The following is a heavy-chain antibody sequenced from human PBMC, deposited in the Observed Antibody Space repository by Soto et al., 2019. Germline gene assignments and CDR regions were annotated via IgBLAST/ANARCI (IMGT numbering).Heavy chain of an antibody. Sequence: QVQLQQWGAGLLKPSETLSLTCAVYGGSFSGYYWSWIRQPPGKGLEWIGEINHSGSTNYNPYLKNRVTISVDTSKNQFSLKLSSVTAADTAVYYCATSDSSGYSIDYWGQGTLVTVSS. CDR1: GGSFSGYY. CDR2: INHSGST. D-gene: IGHD3-22*01. J-gene: IGHJ4*02. CDR3: ATSDSSGYSIDY. V-gene: IGHV4-34*01.